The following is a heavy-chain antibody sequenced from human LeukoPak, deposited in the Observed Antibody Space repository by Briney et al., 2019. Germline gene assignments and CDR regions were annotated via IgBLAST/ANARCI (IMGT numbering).Heavy chain of an antibody. Sequence: SETLSLTCTVSGGSISSGGYYWSWIRQHPGKGLEWIGYIYYSGSTYYNPSLKSRVTISVDTSKNQFSLKLSSVTAADTAVYYYAREGRTKSGIDYWGQGTLATVSS. CDR3: AREGRTKSGIDY. V-gene: IGHV4-31*03. CDR2: IYYSGST. D-gene: IGHD3-3*01. J-gene: IGHJ4*02. CDR1: GGSISSGGYY.